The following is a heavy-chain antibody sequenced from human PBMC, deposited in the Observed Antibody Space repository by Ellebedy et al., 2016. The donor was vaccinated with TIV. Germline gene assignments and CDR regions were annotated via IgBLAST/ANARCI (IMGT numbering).Heavy chain of an antibody. V-gene: IGHV4-4*02. CDR3: AREGILPTVKHFDY. J-gene: IGHJ4*02. CDR2: IYHSGST. D-gene: IGHD4-17*01. Sequence: MPSETLSLTCAVSGGSISSSNWWSWVRQPPGKGLEWIGEIYHSGSTNYNPSLKCRVTISVDKSKNQFSLKLSSVTAADTAVYYCAREGILPTVKHFDYWGQGTLVTVSS. CDR1: GGSISSSNW.